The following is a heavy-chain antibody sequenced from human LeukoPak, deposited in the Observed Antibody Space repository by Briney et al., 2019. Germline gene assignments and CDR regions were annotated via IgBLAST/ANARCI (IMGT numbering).Heavy chain of an antibody. CDR1: GGSFSGYY. Sequence: SETLSLTCAVYGGSFSGYYWSWIRQPPGKGLEWIGEINHSGSTNYNPSLKSRVTISVDTSKNQFSLKLSSVTAADTAVYYCARLLRNYGSGSLDYWGQGTLVTVSS. CDR3: ARLLRNYGSGSLDY. J-gene: IGHJ4*02. CDR2: INHSGST. V-gene: IGHV4-34*01. D-gene: IGHD3-10*01.